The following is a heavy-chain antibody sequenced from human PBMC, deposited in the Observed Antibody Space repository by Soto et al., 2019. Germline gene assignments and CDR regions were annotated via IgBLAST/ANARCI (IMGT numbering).Heavy chain of an antibody. V-gene: IGHV3-30*18. D-gene: IGHD6-19*01. Sequence: SLRLSCAASGFTFSSYGMHWVRQAPGKGLEWVAVISYDGSNKYYADSVKGRFTISRDNSKNTLYLQMNSLRAEDTAVYYCAKDLGAVAGTLYYYGMDVWGQGTTVTVSS. J-gene: IGHJ6*02. CDR2: ISYDGSNK. CDR1: GFTFSSYG. CDR3: AKDLGAVAGTLYYYGMDV.